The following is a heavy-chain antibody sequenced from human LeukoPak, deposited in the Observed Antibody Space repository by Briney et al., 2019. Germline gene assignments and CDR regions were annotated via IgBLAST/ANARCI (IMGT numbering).Heavy chain of an antibody. J-gene: IGHJ4*02. V-gene: IGHV4-61*01. Sequence: PSETLXLTCXVSGGSVSXXXXXXXWIRQPPGKGLEXIGYIYXXXXTXXNPSLKSRXXXSADTSKNQFSLKLSSVTAADTAVYYCARDGDYWGQGTLVTVSS. CDR1: GGSVSXXXXX. CDR2: IYXXXXT. CDR3: ARDGDY.